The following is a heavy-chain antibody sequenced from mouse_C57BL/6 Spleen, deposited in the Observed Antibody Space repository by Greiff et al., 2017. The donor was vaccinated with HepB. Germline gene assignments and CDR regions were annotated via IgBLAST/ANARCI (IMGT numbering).Heavy chain of an antibody. CDR2: ISYDGSN. CDR3: ARFITTVVYWYFDV. Sequence: EVQLQESGPGLVKPSQSLSLTCSVTGYSITSGYYWNWIRQFPGNKLEWMGYISYDGSNNYNPSLKNRISITRDTSKNQFFLKLNSVTTEDTATYYCARFITTVVYWYFDVWGTGTTVTVSS. J-gene: IGHJ1*03. V-gene: IGHV3-6*01. D-gene: IGHD1-1*01. CDR1: GYSITSGYY.